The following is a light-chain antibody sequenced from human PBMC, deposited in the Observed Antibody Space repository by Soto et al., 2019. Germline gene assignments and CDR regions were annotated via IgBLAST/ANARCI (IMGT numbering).Light chain of an antibody. Sequence: AIQMTQSPSSLSASVGDRVNITCRASQGIRNELGWYQQKAGKAPKLLIYAASNLQSGVPARFSGSGSGTDFTLTISIRQPEDFATYYCLQDHNYPRTFGQGTKLDIK. J-gene: IGKJ2*01. CDR1: QGIRNE. V-gene: IGKV1-6*01. CDR3: LQDHNYPRT. CDR2: AAS.